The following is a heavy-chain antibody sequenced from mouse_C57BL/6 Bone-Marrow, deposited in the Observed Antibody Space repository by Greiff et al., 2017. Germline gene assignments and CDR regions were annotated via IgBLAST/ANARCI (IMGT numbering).Heavy chain of an antibody. D-gene: IGHD1-1*01. Sequence: QVQLKQSGSELRSPGSSVKLSCKDFDSEVFPIAYMSWVRQKPGHGFEWIGGILPSIGRTIYGEKFEDKATLDADTLSNTAYLELNSLTSEDSAIYYCARNYGSSYGRYFDVWGTGTTVTVSS. V-gene: IGHV15-2*01. J-gene: IGHJ1*03. CDR2: ILPSIGRT. CDR1: DSEVFPIAY. CDR3: ARNYGSSYGRYFDV.